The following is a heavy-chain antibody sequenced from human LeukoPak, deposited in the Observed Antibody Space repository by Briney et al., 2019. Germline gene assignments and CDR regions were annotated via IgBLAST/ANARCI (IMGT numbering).Heavy chain of an antibody. CDR3: ARVHRIVGTSRGGFDP. CDR2: INHSGST. D-gene: IGHD1-26*01. V-gene: IGHV4-34*01. J-gene: IGHJ5*02. Sequence: NPSETLSLTCAVYGGSFSGYYWSWIRQPPGKGLEWIGEINHSGSTNYNPSLKSRVTISVDTSKNQFSLKLSSVTAADTAVYYCARVHRIVGTSRGGFDPWGQGTLVTVSS. CDR1: GGSFSGYY.